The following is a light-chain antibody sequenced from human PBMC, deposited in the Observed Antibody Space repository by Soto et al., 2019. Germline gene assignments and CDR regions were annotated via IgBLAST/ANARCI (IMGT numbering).Light chain of an antibody. CDR3: QSYDSSLSGSGV. J-gene: IGLJ2*01. CDR1: SSNIGAGYD. CDR2: GNS. Sequence: QSVLTQPPSVSGAPGQRVTISCTGSSSNIGAGYDVHWYQQLPGTAPKLLIYGNSIRPSGVPDRFPGSKSGTSASLAITGLQAEDEADYYCQSYDSSLSGSGVFGGGTKLTVL. V-gene: IGLV1-40*01.